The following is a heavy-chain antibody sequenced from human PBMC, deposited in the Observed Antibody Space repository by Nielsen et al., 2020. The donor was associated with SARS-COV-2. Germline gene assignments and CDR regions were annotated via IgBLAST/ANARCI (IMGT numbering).Heavy chain of an antibody. CDR3: ARYDDWFDP. D-gene: IGHD1-1*01. CDR2: IYPGGSDT. V-gene: IGHV5-51*01. Sequence: KVSCKASGYKFTDNWIGWVRQMPGKGLEWMGIIYPGGSDTRYSPSFQGQVTMSVDTSTDTAYLEWRSLKASDTATYYCARYDDWFDPWGQGTLVTVTS. J-gene: IGHJ5*02. CDR1: GYKFTDNW.